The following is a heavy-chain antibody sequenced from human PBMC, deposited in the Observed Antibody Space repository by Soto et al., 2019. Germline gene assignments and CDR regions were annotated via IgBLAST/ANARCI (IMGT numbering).Heavy chain of an antibody. CDR1: EFTFSDYY. D-gene: IGHD5-12*01. Sequence: QVQLVESGGGLVRPGESLRLSCAASEFTFSDYYMSWIRQAPGKGLGWVSYISSSGNTIYYADTVKGRFTISRDNAKNSLYLQMNSLRAEDTAVYYCARRYSGGRAFDICGQGTMVTVSS. CDR2: ISSSGNTI. V-gene: IGHV3-11*01. J-gene: IGHJ3*02. CDR3: ARRYSGGRAFDI.